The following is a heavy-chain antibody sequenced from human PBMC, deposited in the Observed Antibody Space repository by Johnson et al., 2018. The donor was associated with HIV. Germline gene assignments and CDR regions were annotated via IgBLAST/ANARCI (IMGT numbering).Heavy chain of an antibody. Sequence: QVKLVESGGGVVQPGRSLRLSCAASGITFSDYAMHWVRQAPGKGLEWVAVISYDGSNKYYADSVKGRFTISRDNAKNSLYLQMNSLRAEDTAVYYCAGGYGSGSGDAFDIWGQGTMVTVSS. CDR2: ISYDGSNK. V-gene: IGHV3-30-3*01. J-gene: IGHJ3*02. CDR3: AGGYGSGSGDAFDI. D-gene: IGHD3-10*01. CDR1: GITFSDYA.